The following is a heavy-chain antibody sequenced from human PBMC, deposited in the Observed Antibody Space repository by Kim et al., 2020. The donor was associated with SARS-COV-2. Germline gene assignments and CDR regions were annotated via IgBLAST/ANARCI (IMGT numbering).Heavy chain of an antibody. J-gene: IGHJ4*02. CDR2: T. CDR3: TTDGSGKSFNY. V-gene: IGHV3-15*01. D-gene: IGHD3-10*01. Sequence: THYAAPVKGRFIISRDDSNKTLYLHMNSLKTEDTAVYYCTTDGSGKSFNYWGQGALVTVAS.